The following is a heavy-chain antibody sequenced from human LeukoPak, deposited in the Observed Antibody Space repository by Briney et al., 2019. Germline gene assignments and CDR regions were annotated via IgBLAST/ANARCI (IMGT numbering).Heavy chain of an antibody. CDR3: ARDVPLDY. CDR1: GFTVSSNY. D-gene: IGHD6-6*01. V-gene: IGHV3-21*01. Sequence: GGSLRLSCAASGFTVSSNYMNWVRQAPGKGLEWVSSISSSSSYIYYADTVKGRFTISRDNAKNSLYLQMNSLRAEDTAVYYCARDVPLDYWGQGTLVTVSS. J-gene: IGHJ4*02. CDR2: ISSSSSYI.